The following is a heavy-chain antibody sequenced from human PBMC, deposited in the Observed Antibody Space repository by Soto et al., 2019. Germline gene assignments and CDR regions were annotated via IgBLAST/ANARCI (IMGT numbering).Heavy chain of an antibody. CDR1: GGSMSTYY. D-gene: IGHD6-13*01. V-gene: IGHV4-4*07. J-gene: IGHJ6*02. Sequence: QVQLQESGPGLVKPWETLSLTCTISGGSMSTYYWSWIRQPASKGLEWIGRIYTSGGTNYSPSLKNRVTMSVDTSRKRVFLKLSSVTAADTAVYYCARGSVAGVDYGMDVWGRGTTVSVSS. CDR2: IYTSGGT. CDR3: ARGSVAGVDYGMDV.